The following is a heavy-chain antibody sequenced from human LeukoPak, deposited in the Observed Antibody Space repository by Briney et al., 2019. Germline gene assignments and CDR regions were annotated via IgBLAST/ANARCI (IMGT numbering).Heavy chain of an antibody. CDR1: GYTFTSYY. J-gene: IGHJ3*02. Sequence: GASVKVSCKASGYTFTSYYMHWVRQAPGQGLEWMGWISAYNGNTNYAQKLQGRVTMTTDTSTSTAYMELRSLRSDDTAVYYCARETLSSSSGDAFDIWGQGTMVTVSS. CDR2: ISAYNGNT. CDR3: ARETLSSSSGDAFDI. V-gene: IGHV1-18*04. D-gene: IGHD6-6*01.